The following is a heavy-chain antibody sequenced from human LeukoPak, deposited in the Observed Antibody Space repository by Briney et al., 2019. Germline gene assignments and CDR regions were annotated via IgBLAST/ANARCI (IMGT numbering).Heavy chain of an antibody. CDR3: AREVVAAAGTWDY. Sequence: SETLSLTCTVSGGSISSYYWSWIRQPPGKGLEWIGYIYYSGSTNYNPSLKSRVTISVDTSKNQFSLKLSSVTAADTAVYYCAREVVAAAGTWDYWGQGTLVTVSS. V-gene: IGHV4-59*01. J-gene: IGHJ4*02. D-gene: IGHD6-13*01. CDR1: GGSISSYY. CDR2: IYYSGST.